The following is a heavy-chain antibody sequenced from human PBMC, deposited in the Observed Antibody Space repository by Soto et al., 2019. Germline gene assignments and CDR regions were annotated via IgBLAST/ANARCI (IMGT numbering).Heavy chain of an antibody. CDR3: VTTHSFLSY. J-gene: IGHJ4*02. CDR2: ISSNVVST. V-gene: IGHV3-64D*06. Sequence: GALRLSCSASGFTFSSYAMHCVRQAPWKGLEYVSSISSNVVSTYYADSVKGRFTISRDNSKNTLYLQMSSLRAEDTAVYYCVTTHSFLSYWGQGTLVSVSS. D-gene: IGHD2-21*01. CDR1: GFTFSSYA.